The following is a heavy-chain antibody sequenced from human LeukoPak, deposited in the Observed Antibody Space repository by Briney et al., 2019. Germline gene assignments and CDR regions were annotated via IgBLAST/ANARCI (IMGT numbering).Heavy chain of an antibody. D-gene: IGHD4-17*01. V-gene: IGHV3-30*18. CDR1: GFTFSSYG. J-gene: IGHJ4*02. CDR2: ISYDGSNK. Sequence: PGGSLRLSCAASGFTFSSYGMHWVRQAPGKGLEWVAVISYDGSNKYYADSVKGRFTISRDNSKNTLYLQMNSLRAEDTAVYYCAKDVYPTAIDYWGQGTLVTVSS. CDR3: AKDVYPTAIDY.